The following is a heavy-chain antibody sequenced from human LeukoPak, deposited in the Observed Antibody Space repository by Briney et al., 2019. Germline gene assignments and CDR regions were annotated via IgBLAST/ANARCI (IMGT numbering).Heavy chain of an antibody. J-gene: IGHJ4*02. CDR1: GGSISSSNNY. D-gene: IGHD1-26*01. CDR2: IYYTGST. Sequence: PSETLSLTCIVSGGSISSSNNYWGWIRQPPGKGLEWIGSIYYTGSTYDNPSLKSRVTISVDTSKNQFSLKLSSVTAADTAVYYCARAAYSGSYHSDYWGQGTLVTVSS. V-gene: IGHV4-39*07. CDR3: ARAAYSGSYHSDY.